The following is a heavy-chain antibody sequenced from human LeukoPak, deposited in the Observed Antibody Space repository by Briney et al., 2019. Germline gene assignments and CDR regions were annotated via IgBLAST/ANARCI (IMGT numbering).Heavy chain of an antibody. Sequence: GRTLRLSCAASGFTYSRYAMSWVRQAPGKGLEGVSAISGSCGSTYYAESVEGRFTISSDNPKHRLYLQMNSLRDEDTAVYYCAKGQSSSGLRNYFDYWGQGTLVTVSS. J-gene: IGHJ4*02. D-gene: IGHD3-22*01. CDR2: ISGSCGST. V-gene: IGHV3-23*01. CDR1: GFTYSRYA. CDR3: AKGQSSSGLRNYFDY.